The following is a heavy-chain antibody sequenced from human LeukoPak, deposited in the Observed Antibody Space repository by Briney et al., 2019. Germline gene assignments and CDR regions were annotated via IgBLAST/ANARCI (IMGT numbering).Heavy chain of an antibody. Sequence: KPSETLSLTCTVSGGSISSYYWGWIRQPPGKGLEWIGSIYYSGTTYYNPSLKSRVTISVDTSKSQFSLRLTSVTAADTAVYYCARHVRFLEWLSSYYFDYWGQGTLVTVSS. CDR3: ARHVRFLEWLSSYYFDY. V-gene: IGHV4-39*01. J-gene: IGHJ4*02. D-gene: IGHD3-3*01. CDR1: GGSISSYY. CDR2: IYYSGTT.